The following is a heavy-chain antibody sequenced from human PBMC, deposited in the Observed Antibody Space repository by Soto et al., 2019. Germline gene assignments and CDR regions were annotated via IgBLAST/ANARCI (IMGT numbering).Heavy chain of an antibody. V-gene: IGHV3-21*01. CDR2: ISSTSSDI. CDR3: ARAFGYCSSTSCYGNYYYYYGMDV. D-gene: IGHD2-2*03. CDR1: GFTSSYYT. J-gene: IGHJ6*01. Sequence: AGSLRLSCAASGFTSSYYTLHWARQAPGKGPEWVSSISSTSSDIYYADSVKGRFTISRDNAKNSLYLQMNSLRAEDTAVYYCARAFGYCSSTSCYGNYYYYYGMDVWGQGTTVTVSS.